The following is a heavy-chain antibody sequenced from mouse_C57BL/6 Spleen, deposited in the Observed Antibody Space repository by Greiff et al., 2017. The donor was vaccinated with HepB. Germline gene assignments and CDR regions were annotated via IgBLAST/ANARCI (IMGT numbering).Heavy chain of an antibody. J-gene: IGHJ2*01. Sequence: QVQLQQPGAELVRPGSSVKLSCKASGYTFTSYWMHWVKQRPIQGLEWIGNIDPSDSETHYNQKFKDKATLTVDKSSSTAYMQLSSLTSEDSAVYYCAREGTVAYFDYWGQGTTLTVSS. CDR1: GYTFTSYW. CDR3: AREGTVAYFDY. V-gene: IGHV1-52*01. CDR2: IDPSDSET. D-gene: IGHD1-1*01.